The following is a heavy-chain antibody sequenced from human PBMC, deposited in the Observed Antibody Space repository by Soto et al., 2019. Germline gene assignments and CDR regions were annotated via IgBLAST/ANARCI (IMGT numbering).Heavy chain of an antibody. J-gene: IGHJ5*02. CDR2: ISASGYNT. CDR1: GFTFGSYP. V-gene: IGHV3-23*01. CDR3: AKVGGRGWNDRSSNWFDP. D-gene: IGHD1-1*01. Sequence: VQLLESGGGLVRPGGSLRLSCAVSGFTFGSYPMSWVRQAPGRGLEWVSVISASGYNTYYADSVEGRFTISRDNFKNTLYLQMNSLGGDDTAVYYCAKVGGRGWNDRSSNWFDPWGQGTLVTVSS.